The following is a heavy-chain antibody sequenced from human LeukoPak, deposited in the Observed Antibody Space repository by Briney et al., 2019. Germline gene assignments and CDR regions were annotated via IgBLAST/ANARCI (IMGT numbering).Heavy chain of an antibody. CDR2: IYYSGST. J-gene: IGHJ3*02. V-gene: IGHV4-39*07. Sequence: PSQTLSLTCTVSGGSISSSSYYWGWIRQPPGKGLEWIGSIYYSGSTYYNPSLKSRVTISVDTSKNQFSLKLSSVTAADTAVYYCARDPLDIGAARSRRVYYDILTEKNAFDIWGQGTMVTVSS. D-gene: IGHD3-9*01. CDR3: ARDPLDIGAARSRRVYYDILTEKNAFDI. CDR1: GGSISSSSYY.